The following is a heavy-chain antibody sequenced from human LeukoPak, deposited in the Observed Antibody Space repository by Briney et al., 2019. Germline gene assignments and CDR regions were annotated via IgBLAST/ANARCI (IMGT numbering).Heavy chain of an antibody. CDR3: ATSIGVAVAFDF. V-gene: IGHV3-21*04. CDR2: ISSSGTYI. Sequence: KTGGSLRLSCAASAFTFSSYNMNWVRQAPGKGLEWVSSISSSGTYIYYADSVKGRFTISRDNAKNSVYLQMNSLKAEDTAIYYCATSIGVAVAFDFWGQGTLVTVSS. D-gene: IGHD6-19*01. J-gene: IGHJ4*02. CDR1: AFTFSSYN.